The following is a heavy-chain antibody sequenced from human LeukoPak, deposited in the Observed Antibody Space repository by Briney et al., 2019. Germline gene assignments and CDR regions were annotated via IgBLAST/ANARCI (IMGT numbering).Heavy chain of an antibody. CDR1: GFTFSGYA. CDR3: ARQTLGLMNY. J-gene: IGHJ4*02. Sequence: AGGSLRLSCAASGFTFSGYAMSWVRQAPGKGLEWVSSITDNGGTTWYADSVKGRFTISRDNSKNTLYLRMNSLRAEDTAIYFCARQTLGLMNYWGQGTLVPVSS. V-gene: IGHV3-23*01. D-gene: IGHD3-16*01. CDR2: ITDNGGTT.